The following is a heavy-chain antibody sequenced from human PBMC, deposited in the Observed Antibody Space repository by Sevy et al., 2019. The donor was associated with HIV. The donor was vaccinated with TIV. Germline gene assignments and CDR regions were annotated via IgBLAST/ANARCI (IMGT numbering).Heavy chain of an antibody. D-gene: IGHD3-22*01. V-gene: IGHV3-53*01. CDR1: GFTVSSNY. Sequence: GGSLRLSCAASGFTVSSNYMSWVRQAPGKGLEWVSVIYSGGSTYYADSVKGRFTISRDNSKNTLYFQMNSLRAEDTAVYYCARVGFDSSGYYNRGGYFDYWGQGTLVTVSS. CDR3: ARVGFDSSGYYNRGGYFDY. CDR2: IYSGGST. J-gene: IGHJ4*02.